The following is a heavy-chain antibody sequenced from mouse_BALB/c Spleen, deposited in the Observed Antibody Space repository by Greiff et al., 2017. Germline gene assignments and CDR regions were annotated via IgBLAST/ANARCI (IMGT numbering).Heavy chain of an antibody. Sequence: EVQVVESGGGLVKPGGSLKLSCAASGFTFSDYYMYWVRQTPEKRLEWVATISDGGSYTYYPDSVKGRFTISRDNAKNNLYLQMSSLKSEDTAMYYCAREGQGYAMDYWGQGTSVTVSS. CDR1: GFTFSDYY. V-gene: IGHV5-4*02. CDR2: ISDGGSYT. CDR3: AREGQGYAMDY. J-gene: IGHJ4*01.